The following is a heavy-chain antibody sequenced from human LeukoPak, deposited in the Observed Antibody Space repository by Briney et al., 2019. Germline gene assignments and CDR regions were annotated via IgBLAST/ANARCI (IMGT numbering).Heavy chain of an antibody. CDR3: ARHSRFGVNPFDY. J-gene: IGHJ4*02. V-gene: IGHV4-34*01. CDR1: GGSFSGYY. D-gene: IGHD3-10*01. Sequence: SGALSLTCVGYGGSFSGYYWSWLRQPPGKGREWVGAINHSGSTTHSPRLKSRLTISVDTSKNHFSLKLKSVTAADTAVYYCARHSRFGVNPFDYWGQGTLVTVSS. CDR2: INHSGST.